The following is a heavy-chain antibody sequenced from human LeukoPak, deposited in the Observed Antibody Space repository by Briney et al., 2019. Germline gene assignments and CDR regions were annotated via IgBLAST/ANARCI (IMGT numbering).Heavy chain of an antibody. CDR1: GYTFSGYY. Sequence: ASVKVSCKTSGYTFSGYYIHWVRQTPGQGLEWMGWINPNTGGTNYAQKFQGRVTMTRDTSIYTAYMDLSSLTSDDMAVYYCARHHPGYDLTGYYLGYWGQGTLVTVSS. CDR2: INPNTGGT. D-gene: IGHD3-9*01. CDR3: ARHHPGYDLTGYYLGY. J-gene: IGHJ4*02. V-gene: IGHV1-2*02.